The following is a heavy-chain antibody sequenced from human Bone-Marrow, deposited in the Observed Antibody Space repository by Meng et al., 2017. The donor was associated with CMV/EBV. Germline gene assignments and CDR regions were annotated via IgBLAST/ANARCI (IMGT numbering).Heavy chain of an antibody. D-gene: IGHD2-2*02. CDR1: GYSFTNYW. CDR2: IYPIDSDT. Sequence: GESLKISCKGSGYSFTNYWIAWVRQMPGKGLEWMGIIYPIDSDTRYSPSFQGHITISADKSVRTAYLRWTSLKASDTAIYYCARHNVVVPAAIRGNSGYYYYGMDVWGQGTTVTVSS. V-gene: IGHV5-51*01. CDR3: ARHNVVVPAAIRGNSGYYYYGMDV. J-gene: IGHJ6*02.